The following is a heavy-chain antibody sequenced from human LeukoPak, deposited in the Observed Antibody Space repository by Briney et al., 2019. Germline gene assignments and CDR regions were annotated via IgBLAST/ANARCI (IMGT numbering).Heavy chain of an antibody. J-gene: IGHJ3*02. CDR1: GYTFTSYD. V-gene: IGHV1-8*01. CDR2: MNPNSGNR. CDR3: ATASDYVDYAFDI. D-gene: IGHD3-16*01. Sequence: AASVRVSCTASGYTFTSYDINWVRQTTGQGLEWIGWMNPNSGNRGYAQKFQGRVTMTRNTSISTAYMELSSLRSEDTAVYYCATASDYVDYAFDIWGQGTIVTVSS.